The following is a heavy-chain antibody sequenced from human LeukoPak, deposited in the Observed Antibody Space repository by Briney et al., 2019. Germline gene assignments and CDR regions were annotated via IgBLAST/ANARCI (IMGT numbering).Heavy chain of an antibody. J-gene: IGHJ4*01. Sequence: SEILSLTCSVSGGSISSYYWSWIRQPAGKGLEWIAQIHTSGSTNFNPSLKSRVTISIDTPKNQFSLLITSVTAADTAIYYCAGRGLNPGWTFDYWGHGTLVTVSS. D-gene: IGHD6-19*01. V-gene: IGHV4-4*07. CDR1: GGSISSYY. CDR2: IHTSGST. CDR3: AGRGLNPGWTFDY.